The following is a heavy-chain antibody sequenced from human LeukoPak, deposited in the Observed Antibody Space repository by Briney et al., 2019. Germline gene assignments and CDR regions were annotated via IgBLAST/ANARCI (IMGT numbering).Heavy chain of an antibody. CDR1: GGSFSGYY. D-gene: IGHD6-13*01. Sequence: SETLSLTCAVYGGSFSGYYWSWIRQPPGKGLEWIGEINHSGSTNYNPSLKSRVTISVDTSKNQFSLKLSSVTAADTAVYYCARHGPRYSSSWYLVYWGQGTLVTVSS. V-gene: IGHV4-34*01. CDR2: INHSGST. J-gene: IGHJ4*02. CDR3: ARHGPRYSSSWYLVY.